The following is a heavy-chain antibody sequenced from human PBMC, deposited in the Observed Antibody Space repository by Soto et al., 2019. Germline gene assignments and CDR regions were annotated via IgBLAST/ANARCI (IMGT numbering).Heavy chain of an antibody. CDR1: GGSISSYY. CDR2: IYYSGSP. V-gene: IGHV4-59*01. Sequence: SETLSLTCTVSGGSISSYYWSWIRQPPGKGLEWIGYIYYSGSPNYSPSLESRVTISEDPSKNQFSLKLSSVTAADTARYYCAGGRDYYSGWYSDLWGRVT. J-gene: IGHJ2*01. D-gene: IGHD3-22*01. CDR3: AGGRDYYSGWYSDL.